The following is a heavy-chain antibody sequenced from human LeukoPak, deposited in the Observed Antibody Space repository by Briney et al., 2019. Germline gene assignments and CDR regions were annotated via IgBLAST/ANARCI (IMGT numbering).Heavy chain of an antibody. V-gene: IGHV3-30*04. CDR1: GFTFSSFS. CDR2: ISHDGSHQ. D-gene: IGHD4-23*01. Sequence: GGSLRLSCVASGFTFSSFSMHWVRQFPGNGLEWVAVISHDGSHQSYADSVKGRFTISRDNSKNILSLQMNSVRPEDTGLFYCARDPNRLADYGGDYFDHWGQGTLVTVSS. J-gene: IGHJ4*02. CDR3: ARDPNRLADYGGDYFDH.